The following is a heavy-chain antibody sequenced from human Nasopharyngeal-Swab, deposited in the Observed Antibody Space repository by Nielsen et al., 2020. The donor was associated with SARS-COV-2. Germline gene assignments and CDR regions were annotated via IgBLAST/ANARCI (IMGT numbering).Heavy chain of an antibody. CDR1: GGSFSGYY. CDR2: IYHSGST. Sequence: GSLRLSCAVYGGSFSGYYWSWIRQPPGKGLEWIGEIYHSGSTNYNPFLKSRVTISVDKSKNQFSLKLSSVTAADTAVYYCARGEGAVDYWGQGTLVTVSS. V-gene: IGHV4-34*01. D-gene: IGHD1-26*01. J-gene: IGHJ4*02. CDR3: ARGEGAVDY.